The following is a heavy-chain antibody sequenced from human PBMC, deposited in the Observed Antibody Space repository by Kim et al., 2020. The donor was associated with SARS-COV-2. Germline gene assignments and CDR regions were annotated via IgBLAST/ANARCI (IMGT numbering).Heavy chain of an antibody. J-gene: IGHJ4*02. CDR1: GYIFTTYW. Sequence: GESLKISCKASGYIFTTYWIGWVRQMPGKGLEWMGIIHPGDSRTKYSPSFQGQVTISVDKSITTAYLQWSSLKASDTAMYYCARRGDGYTYTFDNWGQGVLVTVSS. V-gene: IGHV5-51*01. D-gene: IGHD3-16*01. CDR2: IHPGDSRT. CDR3: ARRGDGYTYTFDN.